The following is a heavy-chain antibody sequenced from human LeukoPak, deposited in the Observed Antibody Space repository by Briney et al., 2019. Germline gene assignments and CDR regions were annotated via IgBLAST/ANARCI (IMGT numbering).Heavy chain of an antibody. CDR3: ARNPAGRVSYYYMDV. J-gene: IGHJ6*03. CDR1: GFTFSNFG. CDR2: IRYDGSNK. V-gene: IGHV3-30*02. D-gene: IGHD1-14*01. Sequence: GGPLRLSCAASGFTFSNFGMHWVRQAPGKGLEWVAFIRYDGSNKHYADSVKGRFTISRDNSKNTLYLQMKSLRAEDTAVYYCARNPAGRVSYYYMDVWGKGTTVTISS.